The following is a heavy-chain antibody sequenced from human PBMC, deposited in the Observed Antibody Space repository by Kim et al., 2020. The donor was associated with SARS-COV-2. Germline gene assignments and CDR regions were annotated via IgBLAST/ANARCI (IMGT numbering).Heavy chain of an antibody. CDR1: GGTFSSYT. CDR3: AREAGYSYGDYYYYYGMDV. Sequence: SVKVSCKASGGTFSSYTISWVRQAPGQGLEWMGRIIPILGIANYAQKFQGRVTITADKSTSTAYMELSSLRSEDTAVYYCAREAGYSYGDYYYYYGMDVWGQGTTVTVSS. D-gene: IGHD5-18*01. J-gene: IGHJ6*02. V-gene: IGHV1-69*04. CDR2: IIPILGIA.